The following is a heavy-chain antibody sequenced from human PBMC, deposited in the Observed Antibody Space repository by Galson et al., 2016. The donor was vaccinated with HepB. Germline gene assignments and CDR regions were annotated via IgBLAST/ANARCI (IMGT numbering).Heavy chain of an antibody. V-gene: IGHV3-21*01. Sequence: SLRLSCAASGFTFSSYSMNWVRQAPGKGLEWVSSISSSSSYIYYADSAKGRSTISRDNAKNSLYLQMNSLRAEDTAVYYCARGDIVRAIFDYWGQGTLVTVSS. D-gene: IGHD1-26*01. CDR1: GFTFSSYS. J-gene: IGHJ4*02. CDR3: ARGDIVRAIFDY. CDR2: ISSSSSYI.